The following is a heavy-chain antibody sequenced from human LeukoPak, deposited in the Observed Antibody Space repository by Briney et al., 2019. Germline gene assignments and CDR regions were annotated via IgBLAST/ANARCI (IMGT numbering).Heavy chain of an antibody. V-gene: IGHV1-46*01. J-gene: IGHJ6*04. CDR1: EYTFVNHF. D-gene: IGHD2/OR15-2a*01. CDR3: ARDRASFENRVSYYYGLDV. CDR2: INPRDRST. Sequence: GASVKVSCKASEYTFVNHFIHWVRQAPGQGLEWMGTINPRDRSTSYAEKFKGRVTMTSDTSTSTVYMDLSNLRSEDTAVYYCARDRASFENRVSYYYGLDVWGKGTTVTVFS.